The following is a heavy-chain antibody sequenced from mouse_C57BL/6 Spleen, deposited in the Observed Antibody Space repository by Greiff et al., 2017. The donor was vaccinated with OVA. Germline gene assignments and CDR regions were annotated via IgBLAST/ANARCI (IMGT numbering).Heavy chain of an antibody. CDR1: GFTFSSYA. CDR2: ISDGGGYT. V-gene: IGHV5-4*01. Sequence: EVMLVESGGGLVKPGGSLKLSCAASGFTFSSYAMSWVRQTPEKRLEWVATISDGGGYTYYPDNVKGRFTISRDNAKNNLYLQMSHLKSEDTAMYYCARDRGGVFDYWGQGTTLTVSS. CDR3: ARDRGGVFDY. D-gene: IGHD3-3*01. J-gene: IGHJ2*01.